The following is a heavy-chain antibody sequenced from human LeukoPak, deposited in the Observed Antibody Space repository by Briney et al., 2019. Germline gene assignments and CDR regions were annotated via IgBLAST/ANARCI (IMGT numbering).Heavy chain of an antibody. CDR3: AIAGYSRGWYDRLYAFDI. CDR1: GGTFSSYA. Sequence: TSVKVSCKASGGTFSSYAISWVRQSPGQGLEWMGGIIPIFGTASYAQKFQGRVTMTRDTSTSTVYMELSSLRSEDTAVYYCAIAGYSRGWYDRLYAFDIWGQGTMVTVSS. CDR2: IIPIFGTA. V-gene: IGHV1-69*05. D-gene: IGHD6-19*01. J-gene: IGHJ3*02.